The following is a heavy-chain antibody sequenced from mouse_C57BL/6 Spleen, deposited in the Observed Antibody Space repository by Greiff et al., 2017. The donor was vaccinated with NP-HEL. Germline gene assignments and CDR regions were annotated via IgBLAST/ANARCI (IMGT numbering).Heavy chain of an antibody. CDR3: TRDGDYDDWFAY. V-gene: IGHV5-9-1*02. CDR1: GFTFSSYA. Sequence: EVKVVESGEGLVKPGGSLKLSCAASGFTFSSYAMSWVRQTPEKRLEWVAYISSGGDYIYYADTVKGRFTISRDNARNTLYLQMSSLKSEDTAMYYCTRDGDYDDWFAYWGQGTLVTVSA. J-gene: IGHJ3*01. D-gene: IGHD2-4*01. CDR2: ISSGGDYI.